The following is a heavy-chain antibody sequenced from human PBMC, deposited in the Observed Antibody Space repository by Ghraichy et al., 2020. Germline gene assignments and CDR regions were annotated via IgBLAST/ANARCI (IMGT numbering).Heavy chain of an antibody. CDR3: ASTHYDFWSDSRGDIFDY. CDR2: IYTSGST. Sequence: ESLNISCAVSGVSIRSYYWSWIRQPAGKGLEWIGRIYTSGSTNYNPSLKSRATMSLDTSKNQFSLKLSSVTAADTAIYYCASTHYDFWSDSRGDIFDYWGQGTLVTVSS. J-gene: IGHJ4*02. D-gene: IGHD3-3*01. CDR1: GVSIRSYY. V-gene: IGHV4-4*07.